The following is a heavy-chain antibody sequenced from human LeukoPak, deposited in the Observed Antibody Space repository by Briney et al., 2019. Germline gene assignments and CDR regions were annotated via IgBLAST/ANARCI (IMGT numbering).Heavy chain of an antibody. CDR1: GFTFSSYS. J-gene: IGHJ3*02. D-gene: IGHD3-3*01. V-gene: IGHV3-21*01. CDR2: ISSSSSYI. Sequence: PGGSLRLSCAASGFTFSSYSMNWVRQAPGKGLEWVSSISSSSSYIYYADSVKGRVTISRDNAKNSLYLQMNSLRAEDTAVYYCARDRSRSGPDAFDIWGQGTMVTVSS. CDR3: ARDRSRSGPDAFDI.